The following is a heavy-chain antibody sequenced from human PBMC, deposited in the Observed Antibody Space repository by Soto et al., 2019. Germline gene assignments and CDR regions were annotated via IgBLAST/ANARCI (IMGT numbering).Heavy chain of an antibody. Sequence: PGGSLRLSCAASRFTFSYYAMHWIRQAPGKGLEWVSFISSSSSYKYYADSVKGRFTISRDNAKNSLYLQMNSLRAEDTAVYYCAREVVPAARPCWGQGTLVTVSS. V-gene: IGHV3-21*01. CDR1: RFTFSYYA. D-gene: IGHD2-2*01. CDR2: ISSSSSYK. CDR3: AREVVPAARPC. J-gene: IGHJ4*02.